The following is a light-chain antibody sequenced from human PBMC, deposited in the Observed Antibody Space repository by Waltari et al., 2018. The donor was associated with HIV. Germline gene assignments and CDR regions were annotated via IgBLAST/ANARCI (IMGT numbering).Light chain of an antibody. CDR3: LQDGSFPLT. V-gene: IGKV1-27*01. J-gene: IGKJ3*01. CDR1: QGISNF. Sequence: DIQMTQSPSSLSSSVGGRVTITCRASQGISNFLAWYQQKPGKVPKLLIYAASTLQSGVPSRFSGSESGTIFTLTITSLQPEDVATYYCLQDGSFPLTFGPGTKVDV. CDR2: AAS.